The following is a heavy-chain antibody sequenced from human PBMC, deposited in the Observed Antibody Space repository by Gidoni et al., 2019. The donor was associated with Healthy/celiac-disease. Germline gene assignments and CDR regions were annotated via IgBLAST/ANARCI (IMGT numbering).Heavy chain of an antibody. J-gene: IGHJ6*02. CDR3: ARDPTQWLVLFVSYGMDV. CDR1: GYTFTAYY. Sequence: QVQLVQSGAEVKKPGASVKVSCKASGYTFTAYYMHWVRQAPGQGLEWMGWINPNSGGTNYAQKFQGRVTMTRDTSISTAYMELSRLRSDDTAVYYCARDPTQWLVLFVSYGMDVWGQGTTVTVSS. CDR2: INPNSGGT. D-gene: IGHD6-19*01. V-gene: IGHV1-2*02.